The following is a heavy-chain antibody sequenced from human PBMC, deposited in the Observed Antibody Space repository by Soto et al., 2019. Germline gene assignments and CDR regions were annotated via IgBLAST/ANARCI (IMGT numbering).Heavy chain of an antibody. J-gene: IGHJ4*02. V-gene: IGHV1-69*02. Sequence: SVKVSCKASGGTFSSYTISWVRQAPGQGLEWMGRIIPILGIANYAQKFQGRVTITADKSTSTAYMELSSLRSEDTAVYYCARGSEGLLFSILDYWGQGALVTVSS. D-gene: IGHD2-21*01. CDR1: GGTFSSYT. CDR2: IIPILGIA. CDR3: ARGSEGLLFSILDY.